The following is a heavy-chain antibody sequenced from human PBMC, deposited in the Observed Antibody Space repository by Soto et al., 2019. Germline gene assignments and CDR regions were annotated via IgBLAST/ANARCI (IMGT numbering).Heavy chain of an antibody. D-gene: IGHD2-8*01. CDR3: ARARVRGVSPDYDF. CDR2: IYYTGST. CDR1: GGYVHSYY. J-gene: IGHJ4*02. V-gene: IGHV4-59*02. Sequence: PSETLSLTCSVSGGYVHSYYWSWLRQSPGRGLEWIAYIYYTGSTKYNPSLKSRATFSLDTSKNEVYLKMTSVTAADTAVYYCARARVRGVSPDYDFWGQGTQVTVSS.